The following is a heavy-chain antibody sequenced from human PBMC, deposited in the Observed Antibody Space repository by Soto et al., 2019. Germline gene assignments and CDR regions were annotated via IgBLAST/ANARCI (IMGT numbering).Heavy chain of an antibody. V-gene: IGHV1-58*01. CDR1: GFTFTSSA. D-gene: IGHD5-12*01. Sequence: GASVKVYCKASGFTFTSSAFQWVRQARGQRLEWIGWIAVGSGYTNYAQRFQDRVTLTRDMSTATTYMELSRLTSDDTAVYYCARHHGPTTSENWFDPWGQGTLVTVSS. CDR2: IAVGSGYT. CDR3: ARHHGPTTSENWFDP. J-gene: IGHJ5*02.